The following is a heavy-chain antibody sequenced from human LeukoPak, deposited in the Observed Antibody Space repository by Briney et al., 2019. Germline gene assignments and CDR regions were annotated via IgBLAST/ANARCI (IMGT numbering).Heavy chain of an antibody. CDR2: INSDGSST. V-gene: IGHV3-74*01. D-gene: IGHD1-1*01. CDR1: GFTFSSYW. CDR3: ARDLSPQLEPPGDY. J-gene: IGHJ4*02. Sequence: GGSLRLSCAASGFTFSSYWMHWVRRAPGKGLVWASRINSDGSSTSYADSVKGRFTISRDNAKNTLYLQMNSLRAEDTAVYYCARDLSPQLEPPGDYWGQGTLVTVSS.